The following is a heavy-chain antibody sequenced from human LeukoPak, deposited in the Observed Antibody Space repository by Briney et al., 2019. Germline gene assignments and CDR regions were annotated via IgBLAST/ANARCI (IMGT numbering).Heavy chain of an antibody. V-gene: IGHV3-30*03. J-gene: IGHJ4*02. D-gene: IGHD2-15*01. CDR3: VREDNQWSSPFDY. Sequence: GGSLRLSCTASGFTLSDFGMHWVRQAPGEGLEWLSVISHEGSDKYYADSVKGRFTISRDNSKNILYVQMTSLRVEDTALYYCVREDNQWSSPFDYWGQGTLVTVSS. CDR2: ISHEGSDK. CDR1: GFTLSDFG.